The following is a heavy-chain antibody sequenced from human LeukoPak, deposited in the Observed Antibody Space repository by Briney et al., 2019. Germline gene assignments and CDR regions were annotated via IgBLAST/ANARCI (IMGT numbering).Heavy chain of an antibody. CDR1: GFTFSSYG. Sequence: PGGTLRLSCAASGFTFSSYGMSWVRQAPGKGLEWISGMSGSGGRTYYADSVKGRFTISRDNSKNTLYLQMNSLRSDDTAVYYCARDLKGYYGLGSYSSAYWGQGTLVTVSS. V-gene: IGHV3-23*01. D-gene: IGHD3-10*01. CDR3: ARDLKGYYGLGSYSSAY. CDR2: MSGSGGRT. J-gene: IGHJ4*02.